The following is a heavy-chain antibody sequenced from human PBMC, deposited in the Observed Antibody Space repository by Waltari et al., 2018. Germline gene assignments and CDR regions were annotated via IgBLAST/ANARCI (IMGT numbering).Heavy chain of an antibody. CDR2: INPNSGCT. V-gene: IGHV1-2*06. CDR3: ARGGSYRYWYFDL. Sequence: QVQLVQSGAEVKKPGASVKVSCKASGYTFTGYYMHWVRQAPGQGLEWMGRINPNSGCTNYSQKFQGRVTMTRDTSISTAYMELSRLRSDDTAVYYCARGGSYRYWYFDLWGRGTLVTVSS. CDR1: GYTFTGYY. D-gene: IGHD1-26*01. J-gene: IGHJ2*01.